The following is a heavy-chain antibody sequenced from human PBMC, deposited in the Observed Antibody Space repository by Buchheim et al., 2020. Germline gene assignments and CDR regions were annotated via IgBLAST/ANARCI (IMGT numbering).Heavy chain of an antibody. J-gene: IGHJ4*02. Sequence: QVQLQESGPGLVKPSETLSLTCTVSGGSISSYYWSWIRQPPGGGLECIAYIHYSGSTNYNPSLKSRVTISVYTSKHPFSLKVSSVTAADTAVYYCARQGHYGDYDNWGQGTL. CDR1: GGSISSYY. V-gene: IGHV4-59*08. CDR3: ARQGHYGDYDN. D-gene: IGHD4-17*01. CDR2: IHYSGST.